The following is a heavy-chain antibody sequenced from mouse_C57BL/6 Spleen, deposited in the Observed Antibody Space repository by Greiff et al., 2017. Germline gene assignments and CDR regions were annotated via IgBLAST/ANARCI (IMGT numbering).Heavy chain of an antibody. J-gene: IGHJ1*03. CDR1: GYAFSGSW. CDR3: ARNNIDDGDWYFDV. D-gene: IGHD1-2*01. Sequence: QVQLQQSGPELVKPGASVKISCKASGYAFSGSWMNWVKQRPGKGLEWIGWIYPGAGDTTYNGKFKGKATLTADKSSSTAYMQLNSLTSEDSAVYFCARNNIDDGDWYFDVWGTGTTVTVSS. V-gene: IGHV1-82*01. CDR2: IYPGAGDT.